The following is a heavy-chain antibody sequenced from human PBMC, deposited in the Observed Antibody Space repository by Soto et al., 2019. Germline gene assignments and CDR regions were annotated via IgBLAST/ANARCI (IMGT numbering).Heavy chain of an antibody. CDR1: GDYISNSRFY. J-gene: IGHJ5*02. D-gene: IGHD3-22*01. CDR2: IYHTGNA. V-gene: IGHV4-39*01. Sequence: PSETMSLTCSVSGDYISNSRFYWAWIRKPPGEGLEWIGSIYHTGNAYYNPSLKSRVTISVDTSKNQFSLKLTSVTAADAALYYCARDFFDSSDYTTNWFDPWGQGTLVTVSS. CDR3: ARDFFDSSDYTTNWFDP.